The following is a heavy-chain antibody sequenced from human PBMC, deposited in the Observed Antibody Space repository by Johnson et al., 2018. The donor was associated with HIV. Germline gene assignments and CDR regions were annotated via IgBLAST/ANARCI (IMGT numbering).Heavy chain of an antibody. V-gene: IGHV3-48*04. CDR3: ARDGWDIVVVVAATQAFDI. D-gene: IGHD2-15*01. CDR1: GFTFSSFA. J-gene: IGHJ3*02. CDR2: ISSSGSTI. Sequence: VQLVESGGGVVQPGTSLRLSCAASGFTFSSFAMHWVRQAPGKGLEWVSYISSSGSTIYYADSVKGRFTISRGNAKNSLYLHMNSLRAEDTAVYYCARDGWDIVVVVAATQAFDIWGQGTMVTVSS.